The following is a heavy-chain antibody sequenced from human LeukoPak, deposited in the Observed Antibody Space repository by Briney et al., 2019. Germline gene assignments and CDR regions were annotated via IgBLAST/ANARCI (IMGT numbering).Heavy chain of an antibody. CDR1: GGTFSSYA. CDR3: ARGYCSSTSCLYYYYYYYMDV. V-gene: IGHV1-69*01. J-gene: IGHJ6*03. CDR2: IIPIFGTA. Sequence: SVKVSCKASGGTFSSYAISWVRQAPGQGLEWMGGIIPIFGTANYAQKFQGRVTITADESTSTAYMELSSLRSDDTAVYYCARGYCSSTSCLYYYYYYYMDVWGKGTTVTVSS. D-gene: IGHD2-2*01.